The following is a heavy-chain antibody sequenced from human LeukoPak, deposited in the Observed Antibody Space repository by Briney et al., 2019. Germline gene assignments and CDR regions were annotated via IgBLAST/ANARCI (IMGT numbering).Heavy chain of an antibody. J-gene: IGHJ6*02. CDR3: ARGRGMGSFYYYHYGMDV. Sequence: KPSETLSLTCAVYGGSFSGYYWSWIRQPPGKGLEWIGEINHSGSTNYNPSLKSRVTISVDTSKNQFSLKLSSVTAADTAVYYCARGRGMGSFYYYHYGMDVWGQGTTVTVSS. V-gene: IGHV4-34*01. CDR2: INHSGST. CDR1: GGSFSGYY. D-gene: IGHD6-6*01.